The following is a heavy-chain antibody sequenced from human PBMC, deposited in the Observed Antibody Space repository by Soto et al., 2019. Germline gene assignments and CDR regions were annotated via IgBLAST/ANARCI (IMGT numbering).Heavy chain of an antibody. CDR2: IYYSGST. CDR1: GGSISSSSYY. Sequence: AETLSLTCTVSGGSISSSSYYWGWIRQPPGKGLEWIGSIYYSGSTYYNPSLKSRVTISVDTSKNQFSLKLSSVTAADTAVYYCARYKSNYYYGMDVWGQGTTVTVSS. CDR3: ARYKSNYYYGMDV. J-gene: IGHJ6*02. V-gene: IGHV4-39*07. D-gene: IGHD1-20*01.